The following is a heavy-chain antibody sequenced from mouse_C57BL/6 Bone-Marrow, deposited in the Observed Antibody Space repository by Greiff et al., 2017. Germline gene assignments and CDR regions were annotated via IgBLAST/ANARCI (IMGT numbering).Heavy chain of an antibody. D-gene: IGHD4-1*01. Sequence: EVKLVESGEGLVKPGGSLKLSCAASGFTFSSYAMSWVRQTPEKRLEWVAYISSGGDYIYYADTVKGRFTISRDNARNTLYLQMSSLKSEDTAMYYCTREGTGTFAYWGQGTLVTVSA. J-gene: IGHJ3*01. CDR3: TREGTGTFAY. V-gene: IGHV5-9-1*02. CDR2: ISSGGDYI. CDR1: GFTFSSYA.